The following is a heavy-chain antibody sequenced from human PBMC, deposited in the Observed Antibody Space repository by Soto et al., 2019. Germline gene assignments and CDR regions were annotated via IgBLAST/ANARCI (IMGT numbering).Heavy chain of an antibody. D-gene: IGHD5-12*01. V-gene: IGHV5-51*01. Sequence: GESLKISCQASGYSFTSYWVAWVRQMPGKGLEWLGIIHPGDTNTMYNPSFQGHVPISADKASATAYLQWSSLKASDTAMYYCARRGVATFMPYYFGMDVWGQGTTVTVSS. CDR1: GYSFTSYW. CDR2: IHPGDTNT. J-gene: IGHJ6*02. CDR3: ARRGVATFMPYYFGMDV.